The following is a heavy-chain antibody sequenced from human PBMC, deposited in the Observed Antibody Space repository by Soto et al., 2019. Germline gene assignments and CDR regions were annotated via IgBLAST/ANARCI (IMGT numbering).Heavy chain of an antibody. CDR2: IYSGGST. CDR3: ARSPVSYFDY. J-gene: IGHJ4*02. D-gene: IGHD6-19*01. Sequence: PGGSLRLSCAASGFTVSTNYMSWVRQAPGKGLEWVSLIYSGGSTYYADSVKGRFTISRDNSKNTLYLQMNSLRAEDTAVYYCARSPVSYFDYWGQGTLVTVSS. CDR1: GFTVSTNY. V-gene: IGHV3-53*01.